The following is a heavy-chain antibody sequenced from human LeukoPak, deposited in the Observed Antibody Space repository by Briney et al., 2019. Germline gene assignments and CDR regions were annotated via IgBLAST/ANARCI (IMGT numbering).Heavy chain of an antibody. CDR3: AREFPRYFDWLTPATHDAFDI. CDR1: GFTFSSYS. CDR2: ISSSSSTI. Sequence: GGSLRLSCAASGFTFSSYSMNWVRQAPGKGLEWVSYISSSSSTIYYADSVKGRFTISRDNAKNSLYLQMNSLRAEDTAVYYCAREFPRYFDWLTPATHDAFDIWGQGTMVTVSS. V-gene: IGHV3-48*04. J-gene: IGHJ3*02. D-gene: IGHD3-9*01.